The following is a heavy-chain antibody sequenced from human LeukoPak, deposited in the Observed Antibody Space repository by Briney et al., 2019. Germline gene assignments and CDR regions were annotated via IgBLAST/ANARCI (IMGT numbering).Heavy chain of an antibody. V-gene: IGHV3-20*01. CDR3: VRDTAADLRGGNDY. CDR2: INWNGGST. D-gene: IGHD6-13*01. J-gene: IGHJ4*02. Sequence: AGGCLRPSCEAFGLTFAAFGMAWGRQAPGKGLEWVSGINWNGGSTGSAASVKGRFTISSDNAKNSLYLQMNSLRVEDTALYHCVRDTAADLRGGNDYWGQGILVTVSS. CDR1: GLTFAAFG.